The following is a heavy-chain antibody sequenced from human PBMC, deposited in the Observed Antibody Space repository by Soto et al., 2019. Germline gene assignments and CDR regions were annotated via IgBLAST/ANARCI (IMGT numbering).Heavy chain of an antibody. CDR1: GYTFTGYF. V-gene: IGHV1-2*04. CDR2: INPNSGGA. Sequence: ASVKVSCKASGYTFTGYFIHWVRQAPGQGLEWMGWINPNSGGANYAQKFQGWVTMTRDTSISTAYMELRRLRFDDTAVYYCARDFSWIQPKHSYFFFGMDVCGQ. D-gene: IGHD5-18*01. J-gene: IGHJ6*02. CDR3: ARDFSWIQPKHSYFFFGMDV.